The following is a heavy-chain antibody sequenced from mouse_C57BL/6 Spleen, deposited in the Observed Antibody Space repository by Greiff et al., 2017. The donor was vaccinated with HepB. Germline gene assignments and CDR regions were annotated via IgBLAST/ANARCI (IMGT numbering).Heavy chain of an antibody. CDR3: ARSTNDYLYYFDY. CDR1: GYTFTSYW. D-gene: IGHD2-4*01. J-gene: IGHJ2*01. V-gene: IGHV1-64*01. Sequence: VQLQQPGAELVKPGASVKLSCKASGYTFTSYWMHWVKQRPGQGLEWIGMIHPNSGSTNYNEKFKSKATLTVDKSSSTAYMQLSSLTSEDSAVYYCARSTNDYLYYFDYWGQGTTLTVSS. CDR2: IHPNSGST.